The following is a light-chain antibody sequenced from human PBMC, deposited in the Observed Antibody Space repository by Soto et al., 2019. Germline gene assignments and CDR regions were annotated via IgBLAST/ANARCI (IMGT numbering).Light chain of an antibody. J-gene: IGKJ1*01. V-gene: IGKV1-5*03. Sequence: DIQVIQSPSTLSGSVGDRVTITCRASQTLSIWLAWYQQKPGKAPKLLIYKASTLKRGVPSRFSGSGSGTEFNLTIRSLEPDDFATYYCQHYNSYSEAFGQGTKVDIK. CDR2: KAS. CDR3: QHYNSYSEA. CDR1: QTLSIW.